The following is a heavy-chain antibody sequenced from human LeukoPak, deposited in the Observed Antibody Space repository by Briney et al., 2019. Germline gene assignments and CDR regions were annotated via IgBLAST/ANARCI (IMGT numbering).Heavy chain of an antibody. Sequence: GASVKVSCKASGGTFSSYAISWVRQAPGQGLEWMGGIIPIFGTANYAQKFQGRVTITADESTSTAYMELSSLRSEDTAVYYCARNAVPDRPFSGIDVWGKGTTVTVSS. CDR1: GGTFSSYA. V-gene: IGHV1-69*13. J-gene: IGHJ6*04. CDR3: ARNAVPDRPFSGIDV. D-gene: IGHD2-2*01. CDR2: IIPIFGTA.